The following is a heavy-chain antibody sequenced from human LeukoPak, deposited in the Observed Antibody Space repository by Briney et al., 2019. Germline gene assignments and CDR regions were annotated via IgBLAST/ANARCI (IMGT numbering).Heavy chain of an antibody. CDR2: ILYSGSI. Sequence: SETLSLTYAVSGASISSSYWSWVRQPPGEGLEWVGCILYSGSIDHNPSLMSRVTTSMDTSKNKFYLKLSSVTAADAAMYYCAREGGHSGFINYCGLGTPVTVSS. D-gene: IGHD5-12*01. V-gene: IGHV4-59*01. J-gene: IGHJ4*02. CDR1: GASISSSY. CDR3: AREGGHSGFINY.